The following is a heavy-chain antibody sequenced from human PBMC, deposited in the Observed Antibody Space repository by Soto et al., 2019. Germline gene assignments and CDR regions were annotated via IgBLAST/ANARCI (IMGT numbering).Heavy chain of an antibody. D-gene: IGHD3-3*01. CDR3: AREWSRITYYDFWSGSPPTYVMDV. CDR1: GGSISSCY. Sequence: SQTLSLTCSVSGGSISSCYCTWIWQPAATGLEWIGRIYTSAATNHDPSLNSPVTMSVETSKNELALKPSSVSAADAAVYYCAREWSRITYYDFWSGSPPTYVMDVSDQETREAVSS. CDR2: IYTSAAT. V-gene: IGHV4-4*07. J-gene: IGHJ6*02.